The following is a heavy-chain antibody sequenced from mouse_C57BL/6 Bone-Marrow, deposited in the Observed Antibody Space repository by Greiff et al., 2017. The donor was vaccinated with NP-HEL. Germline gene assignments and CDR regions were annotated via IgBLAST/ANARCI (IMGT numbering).Heavy chain of an antibody. CDR2: INYDGSST. J-gene: IGHJ2*01. V-gene: IGHV5-16*01. D-gene: IGHD1-1*02. CDR1: GFTFSDYY. Sequence: EVQRVESEGGLVQPGSSMKLSCTASGFTFSDYYMAWVRQVPEKGLEWVANINYDGSSTYYLDSLKSRFIISRDNAKNILYLQMSSLKSEDTATYYCARHIYPVDYFDYWGQGTTLTVSS. CDR3: ARHIYPVDYFDY.